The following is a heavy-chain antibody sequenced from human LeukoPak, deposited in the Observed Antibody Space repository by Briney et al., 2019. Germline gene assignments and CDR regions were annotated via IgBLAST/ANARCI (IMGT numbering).Heavy chain of an antibody. CDR3: ARHAHLTISAAGSEIDH. Sequence: GESLKISCEASGYTFSNYWIGWVRQVPGQGLEWEGFVYPGDSDTRYSPSFQGQVTVSADKSVNTAYLHWSSLKASDTAIYFCARHAHLTISAAGSEIDHWGQGALVTVSS. D-gene: IGHD6-13*01. CDR1: GYTFSNYW. V-gene: IGHV5-51*01. CDR2: VYPGDSDT. J-gene: IGHJ4*02.